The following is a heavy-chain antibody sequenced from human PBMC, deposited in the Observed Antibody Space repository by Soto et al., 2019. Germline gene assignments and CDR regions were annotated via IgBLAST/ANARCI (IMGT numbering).Heavy chain of an antibody. J-gene: IGHJ3*02. V-gene: IGHV3-30*18. CDR1: GFMFNAYG. D-gene: IGHD1-1*01. CDR2: ISFDGSNQ. CDR3: VKAGTMSVTGTTPRSFDI. Sequence: QVQLVESGGGVVQPGRSLRLSCAASGFMFNAYGMHWVRQAPGNGLEWVAVISFDGSNQYYADSVKGRFTISRDNSKNTLYLQMHNLRPEDTAVYFCVKAGTMSVTGTTPRSFDIWGRGTMVTVSS.